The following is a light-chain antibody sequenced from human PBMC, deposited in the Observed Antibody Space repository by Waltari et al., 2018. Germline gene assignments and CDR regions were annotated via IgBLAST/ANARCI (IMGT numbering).Light chain of an antibody. V-gene: IGLV2-14*01. Sequence: QSAPTQPASVSVPPGQSIPISCTGTRSDVGSYSYVSWYRQYPGKAPELLIYEVTHRPSGVSDRFSGSRSGSTASLTISGLQTEDEADYFCSSYTTTTTLVFGTGTKVIVL. CDR3: SSYTTTTTLV. J-gene: IGLJ1*01. CDR2: EVT. CDR1: RSDVGSYSY.